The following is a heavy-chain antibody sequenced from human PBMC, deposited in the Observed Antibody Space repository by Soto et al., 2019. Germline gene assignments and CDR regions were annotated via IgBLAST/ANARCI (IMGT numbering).Heavy chain of an antibody. D-gene: IGHD2-15*01. CDR3: ARVYCSGGSCYSIDY. CDR1: GGIFSNYT. CDR2: IIPILGIA. Sequence: VKVSCTASGGIFSNYTISWVRQAPGQGLEWMGRIIPILGIANYAQKFQGRVTITADKSTSTAYTELSSLRSEDTAVYYCARVYCSGGSCYSIDYWGQGTLVTVSS. J-gene: IGHJ4*02. V-gene: IGHV1-69*02.